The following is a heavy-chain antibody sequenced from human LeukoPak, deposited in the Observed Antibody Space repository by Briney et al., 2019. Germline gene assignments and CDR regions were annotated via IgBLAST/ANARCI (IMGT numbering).Heavy chain of an antibody. CDR1: GGSISSYY. Sequence: PSETLSLTCTVSGGSISSYYWSWIRQPPGKGLEWIGYIYYSGSTNYSPSLKSRVTISVDTSKNQFSLKLSSVTAADTAVYYCARHYDILTGYSLFDYWGQGTLVTVSP. CDR3: ARHYDILTGYSLFDY. D-gene: IGHD3-9*01. J-gene: IGHJ4*02. V-gene: IGHV4-59*08. CDR2: IYYSGST.